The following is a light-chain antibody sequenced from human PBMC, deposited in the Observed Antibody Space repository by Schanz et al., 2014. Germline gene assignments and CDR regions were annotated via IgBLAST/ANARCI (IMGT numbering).Light chain of an antibody. V-gene: IGKV2-28*01. CDR3: MQALQTPYT. Sequence: DIVMTQSPLSLPVTPGEPASISCRSSQSLLHSNGYNYLDWYLQKPGQSPQLLIYLGSTRASGVPDRFSGSASGTDFTLKISRVEAEDVGVYYCMQALQTPYTFGQGTKLEIK. J-gene: IGKJ2*01. CDR1: QSLLHSNGYNY. CDR2: LGS.